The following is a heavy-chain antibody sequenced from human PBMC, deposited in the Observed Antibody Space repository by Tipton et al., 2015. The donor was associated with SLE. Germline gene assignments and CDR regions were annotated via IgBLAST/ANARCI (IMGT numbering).Heavy chain of an antibody. V-gene: IGHV4-61*09. CDR3: ARGAPLGFDY. J-gene: IGHJ4*02. CDR1: GVSISSGSYD. CDR2: LYTRGST. Sequence: TLSLTCTVSGVSISSGSYDWSWIRQPAGKGLEWIGQLYTRGSTNYNLSLKSRVTISKDTSKNQFSLKLTSVTAADTAVYYCARGAPLGFDYWGQGTLVTVSS.